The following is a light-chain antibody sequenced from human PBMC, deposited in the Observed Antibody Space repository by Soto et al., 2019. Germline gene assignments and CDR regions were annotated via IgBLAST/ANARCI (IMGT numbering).Light chain of an antibody. Sequence: WGGHRDTINCRASQSISNYLQWYQQKPSQAPKLLVYAASSLHSGVPSRFSGSASGTDFTLTICGLHLEDYATYHCIQTYAPLPGTFGQGTKVDIK. J-gene: IGKJ1*01. CDR2: AAS. V-gene: IGKV1-39*01. CDR3: IQTYAPLPGT. CDR1: QSISNY.